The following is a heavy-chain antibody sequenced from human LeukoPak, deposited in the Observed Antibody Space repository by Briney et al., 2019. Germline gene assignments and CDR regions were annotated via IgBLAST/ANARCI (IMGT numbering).Heavy chain of an antibody. CDR1: GYTFTIYG. D-gene: IGHD6-13*01. CDR3: ARGPGRSWYYYYYYMDV. CDR2: ISGYNGNT. V-gene: IGHV1-18*01. Sequence: GASVKVSCKTSGYTFTIYGLSWVRQAPGQGLEWMGWISGYNGNTKYAQKFQGRVTMTTDTSTTTSYMALSSLRSEHTAVYYCARGPGRSWYYYYYYMDVWGKGTTVTVSS. J-gene: IGHJ6*03.